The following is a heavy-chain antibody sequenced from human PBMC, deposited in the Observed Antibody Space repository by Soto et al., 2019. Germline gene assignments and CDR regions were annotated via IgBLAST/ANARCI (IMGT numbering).Heavy chain of an antibody. CDR1: GASISGSYYY. D-gene: IGHD1-20*01. CDR3: ATSQKGYNWNYFDH. Sequence: SETLSLTCAVSGASISGSYYYWAWLRQSPGKGPEWIGSVFYTGFTSYNPSLESRVSVAVDTSKSQFSLKLSAVTAADTAVYYCATSQKGYNWNYFDHWGQGALVTVSS. V-gene: IGHV4-39*01. CDR2: VFYTGFT. J-gene: IGHJ4*02.